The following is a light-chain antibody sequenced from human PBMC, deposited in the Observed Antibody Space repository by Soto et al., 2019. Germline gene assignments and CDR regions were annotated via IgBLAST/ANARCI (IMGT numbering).Light chain of an antibody. V-gene: IGKV3-20*01. CDR3: HHYGTSAL. CDR2: DAS. J-gene: IGKJ3*01. Sequence: EIVLTQSPGTLSLSPGERATLSCRASQSVSSSYLAWYQQKPGQAPRLLIYDASRATGIPERFSGSGSGTDFTLTITRLEPEDFAVYYCHHYGTSALFGPGTKVDI. CDR1: QSVSSSY.